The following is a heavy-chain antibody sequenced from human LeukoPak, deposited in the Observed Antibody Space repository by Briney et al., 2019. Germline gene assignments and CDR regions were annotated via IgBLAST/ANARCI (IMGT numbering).Heavy chain of an antibody. CDR2: INAGNGNT. CDR1: GYTFTIYA. D-gene: IGHD3-10*01. Sequence: ASVKVSCKASGYTFTIYAIHWVRQAPGQRLEWMGWINAGNGNTKYSQELQGRVTITRNTSISTAYMELSSLRSEDTAVYYCARSLDTMVRGVIITDWGQGTLVTVSS. V-gene: IGHV1-3*03. J-gene: IGHJ4*02. CDR3: ARSLDTMVRGVIITD.